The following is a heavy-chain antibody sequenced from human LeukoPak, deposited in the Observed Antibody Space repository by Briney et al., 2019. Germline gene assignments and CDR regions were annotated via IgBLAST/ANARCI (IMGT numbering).Heavy chain of an antibody. CDR2: INPNSGGT. Sequence: EASVKVSCKASGYTFTGYYMHWVRQAPGQGLEWMGWINPNSGGTNYAQKFQGRVTMTRDTSISTAYMELSRLRSDDTAVYYCARDAPLYGSGSYCYWGQGTLVTVSS. V-gene: IGHV1-2*02. J-gene: IGHJ4*02. CDR1: GYTFTGYY. CDR3: ARDAPLYGSGSYCY. D-gene: IGHD3-10*01.